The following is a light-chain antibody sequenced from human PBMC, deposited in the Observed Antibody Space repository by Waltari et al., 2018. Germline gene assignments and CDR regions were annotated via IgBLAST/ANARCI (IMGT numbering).Light chain of an antibody. CDR1: QSVLHSVDNKNY. Sequence: DNVITQSPDSLAASLGERAHINYKSNQSVLHSVDNKNYLAWYQQKPGQPPKLLIYWASTRESGVPDRFSGSGSGTDFTLTISSLQAEDVAVYYCQQYYSTPPTFGQGTKVEIK. J-gene: IGKJ1*01. CDR3: QQYYSTPPT. CDR2: WAS. V-gene: IGKV4-1*01.